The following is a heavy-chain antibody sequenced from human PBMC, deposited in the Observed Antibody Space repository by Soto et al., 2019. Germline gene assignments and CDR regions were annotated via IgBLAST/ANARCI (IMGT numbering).Heavy chain of an antibody. CDR3: SRTYASNVDANEFDS. CDR1: GRSITSYY. CDR2: IYDNGIT. J-gene: IGHJ4*02. V-gene: IGHV4-59*12. D-gene: IGHD2-8*01. Sequence: QVVLQESGPGLVKPSETLSLTCSVSGRSITSYYWCWVRQPPGKGLELIGYIYDNGITSQNPSLKRRVTMSADTSQNQFSLKLTSVTGADTAVYDGSRTYASNVDANEFDSWGQGILVTVTS.